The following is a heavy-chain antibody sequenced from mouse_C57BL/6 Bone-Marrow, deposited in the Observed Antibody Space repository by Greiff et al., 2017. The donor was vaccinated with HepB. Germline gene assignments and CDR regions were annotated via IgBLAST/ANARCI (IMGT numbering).Heavy chain of an antibody. D-gene: IGHD2-2*01. CDR1: DSEVFPIAY. CDR2: ILPSIGRT. V-gene: IGHV15-2*01. Sequence: QVQLKESGSELRSPGSSVKLSCKDFDSEVFPIAYMSWVRQKPGHGFEWIGGILPSIGRTIYGEKFEDKATLDADTLSNTAYLELNSLTSEDSAIYYCARRLWLGGDYFDYWGQGTTLTVSS. J-gene: IGHJ2*01. CDR3: ARRLWLGGDYFDY.